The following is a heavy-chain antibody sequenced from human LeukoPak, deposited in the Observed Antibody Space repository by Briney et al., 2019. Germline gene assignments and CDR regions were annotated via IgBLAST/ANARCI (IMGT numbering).Heavy chain of an antibody. Sequence: SETLSLTCTVSGGSISSYYWSWIRQPPGKGLEWIGYIYCSGSTNYNPSLKSRVTISVDTSKNQFSLKLSSVTAADTAVYYCARGDTIFGVVTPPYYFDHWGQGTLVTVSS. D-gene: IGHD3-3*01. J-gene: IGHJ4*02. CDR3: ARGDTIFGVVTPPYYFDH. V-gene: IGHV4-59*01. CDR2: IYCSGST. CDR1: GGSISSYY.